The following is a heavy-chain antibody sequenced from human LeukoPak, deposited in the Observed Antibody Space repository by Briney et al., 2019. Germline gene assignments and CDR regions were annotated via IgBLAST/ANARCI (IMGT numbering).Heavy chain of an antibody. CDR2: INHSGST. CDR3: ARTAAGPARYYFDY. D-gene: IGHD6-13*01. Sequence: SGTLSLTCAVYGGSFSGYYWSWIRQPPGKGLEWIGEINHSGSTNYNPSLKSRVTISVDTSKNQFSLKLSSVTAADTAVYYCARTAAGPARYYFDYWGQGTLVTVSS. CDR1: GGSFSGYY. V-gene: IGHV4-34*01. J-gene: IGHJ4*02.